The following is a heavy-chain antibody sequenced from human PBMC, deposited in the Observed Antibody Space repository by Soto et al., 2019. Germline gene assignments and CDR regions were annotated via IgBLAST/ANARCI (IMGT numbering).Heavy chain of an antibody. D-gene: IGHD3-22*01. Sequence: GGSVRLSCAASGFTFSSYWMHWVRQAQGKGLVWVSRINSDGSSTSYADSVKGRFTISRDNAKNTLYLQMNSLRAEDTAVYYCERAEYYYDSSGYYYDYWGQGTLVTVSS. CDR2: INSDGSST. J-gene: IGHJ4*02. CDR3: ERAEYYYDSSGYYYDY. V-gene: IGHV3-74*01. CDR1: GFTFSSYW.